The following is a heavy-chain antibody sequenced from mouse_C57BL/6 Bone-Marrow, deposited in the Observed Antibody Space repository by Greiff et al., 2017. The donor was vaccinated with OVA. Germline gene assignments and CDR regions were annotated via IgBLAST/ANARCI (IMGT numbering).Heavy chain of an antibody. CDR3: ARNEGYYYAMDY. CDR2: IWSGGST. D-gene: IGHD3-3*01. V-gene: IGHV2-2*01. CDR1: GFSLTSYG. Sequence: VQLKESGPGLVQPSQSLSITCTVSGFSLTSYGVHWVRQSPGKGLEWLGVIWSGGSTDYNAAFISRLSISKDNSKSQVFFKMHSLQADDTAIYYCARNEGYYYAMDYWGQGTSVTVSS. J-gene: IGHJ4*01.